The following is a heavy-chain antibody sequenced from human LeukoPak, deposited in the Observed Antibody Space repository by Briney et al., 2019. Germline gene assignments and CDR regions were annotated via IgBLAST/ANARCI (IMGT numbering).Heavy chain of an antibody. CDR3: TRDRGDGYIYFDY. CDR1: GFSFSSYW. D-gene: IGHD5-24*01. V-gene: IGHV3-74*01. CDR2: INSDGSST. J-gene: IGHJ4*02. Sequence: GGSLRLSCAASGFSFSSYWMHWVRQAPGKGLVWVSRINSDGSSTNYADSVKGRFTISRDNAKNTRYLQMNSLRAEDTAVYYCTRDRGDGYIYFDYWGQGTLVTVPS.